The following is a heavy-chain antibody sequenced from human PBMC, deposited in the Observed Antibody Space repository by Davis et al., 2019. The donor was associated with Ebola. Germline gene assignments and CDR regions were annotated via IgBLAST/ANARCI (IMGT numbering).Heavy chain of an antibody. CDR1: GYSFSNFW. CDR3: ARRAAVAYDHLWDISRHDAFDI. J-gene: IGHJ3*02. CDR2: IYPGDSDT. D-gene: IGHD3-16*01. V-gene: IGHV5-51*01. Sequence: KVSCKASGYSFSNFWIGWVRQMPGKGLEWMGIIYPGDSDTRYSPSFQGQVTISADKSIATAYLQWNSLKASDTAMYYCARRAAVAYDHLWDISRHDAFDIWGQGTMVTVSS.